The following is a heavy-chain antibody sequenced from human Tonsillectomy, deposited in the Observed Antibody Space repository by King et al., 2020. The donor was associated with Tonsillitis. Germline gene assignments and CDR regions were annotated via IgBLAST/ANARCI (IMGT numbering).Heavy chain of an antibody. CDR3: ASDGGSGGDYADYFQH. J-gene: IGHJ1*01. D-gene: IGHD4-17*01. Sequence: QLQESGPGLVKPSQTLSLTCTVSGGSISSGGYYWTWIRQHPGKGLEWIGYISRSGYAYYNPSLKSRITISVDTSKNQFSLRLSSVTAADTAVYFCASDGGSGGDYADYFQHWGQGTLVTVSS. CDR2: ISRSGYA. CDR1: GGSISSGGYY. V-gene: IGHV4-31*03.